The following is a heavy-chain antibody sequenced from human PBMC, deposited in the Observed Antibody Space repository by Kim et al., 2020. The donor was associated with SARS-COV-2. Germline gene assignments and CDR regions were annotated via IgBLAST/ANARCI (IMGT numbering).Heavy chain of an antibody. Sequence: GGSLRLSCAASGFTFSSYAMHWVRQAPGKGLEWVAVISYDGSNKYYADSVKGRFTISRDNSKNTLYLQMNSLRAEDTAVYYCARAHYGDYYFDYWGQGTLVSVSS. CDR3: ARAHYGDYYFDY. J-gene: IGHJ4*02. V-gene: IGHV3-30*04. D-gene: IGHD4-17*01. CDR1: GFTFSSYA. CDR2: ISYDGSNK.